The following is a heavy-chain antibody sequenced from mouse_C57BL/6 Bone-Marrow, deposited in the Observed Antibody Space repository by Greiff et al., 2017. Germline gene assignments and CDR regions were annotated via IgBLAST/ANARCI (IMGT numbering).Heavy chain of an antibody. CDR2: ISNLAYSI. V-gene: IGHV5-15*01. J-gene: IGHJ1*03. CDR1: GFTFSDYG. Sequence: EVQLQESGGGLVQPGGSLKLSCAASGFTFSDYGMAWVRQAPRKGPEWVAFISNLAYSIYYADTVTGRFTISRENAKNTLYLEMSSLRSEDTAMYYCARHEEIYYYGSSRYWYFDVWGTGTTVTVSS. CDR3: ARHEEIYYYGSSRYWYFDV. D-gene: IGHD1-1*01.